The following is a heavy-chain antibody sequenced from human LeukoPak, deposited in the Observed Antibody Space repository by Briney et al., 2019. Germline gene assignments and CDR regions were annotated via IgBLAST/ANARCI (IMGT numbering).Heavy chain of an antibody. CDR3: ARAAAVLHDAFDI. CDR1: GFTFSSYA. CDR2: ISGSGGST. V-gene: IGHV3-23*01. D-gene: IGHD6-13*01. Sequence: GGSLRLSCAASGFTFSSYAMSWVRQAPGKGLEWASAISGSGGSTYYADSVKGRFTISRDNSKNTLYLQMNSLRAEDTAIYYCARAAAVLHDAFDIWGQGTMVTVSS. J-gene: IGHJ3*02.